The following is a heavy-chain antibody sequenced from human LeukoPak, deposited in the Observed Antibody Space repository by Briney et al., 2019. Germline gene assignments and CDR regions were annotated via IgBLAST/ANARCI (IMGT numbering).Heavy chain of an antibody. Sequence: PGGSLRLSCAASGSTFSSYAMHWVRQAPGKGLEWVAVISYDGSNKYYADSVKGRFTISRDNSKNTLYLQMNSLRAEDTAVYYCAGPPTRYYDSSGPYWGQGTLVTVSS. V-gene: IGHV3-30-3*01. D-gene: IGHD3-22*01. CDR3: AGPPTRYYDSSGPY. J-gene: IGHJ4*02. CDR2: ISYDGSNK. CDR1: GSTFSSYA.